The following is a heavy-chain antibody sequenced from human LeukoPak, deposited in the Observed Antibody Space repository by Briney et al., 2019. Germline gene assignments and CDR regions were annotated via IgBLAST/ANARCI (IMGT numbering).Heavy chain of an antibody. V-gene: IGHV1-2*02. Sequence: GASVKVSCKASGYSFTDYYMHWVRQAPGQGLEWMGWINPNSGGTNYAQRFQGRVTMTRDTSISTAYMELSRLRSDDTAVYYCARVGSEYSSPKDAFDIWGQGTMVTVSS. CDR3: ARVGSEYSSPKDAFDI. J-gene: IGHJ3*02. D-gene: IGHD6-6*01. CDR1: GYSFTDYY. CDR2: INPNSGGT.